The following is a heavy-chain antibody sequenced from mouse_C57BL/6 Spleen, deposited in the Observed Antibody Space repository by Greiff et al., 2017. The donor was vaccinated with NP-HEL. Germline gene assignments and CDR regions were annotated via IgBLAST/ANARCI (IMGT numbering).Heavy chain of an antibody. J-gene: IGHJ2*01. V-gene: IGHV2-2*01. CDR1: GFSLTSYG. Sequence: VQLKESGPGLVQPSQSLSITCTVSGFSLTSYGVHWVRQSPGKGLEWLGVIWSGGSTDYNAAFISRLSISKDNSKSQVFFKMNSLQADDTAIYYCAGEGSIVTTYYFDYWGQGTTLTVSS. CDR3: AGEGSIVTTYYFDY. CDR2: IWSGGST. D-gene: IGHD2-5*01.